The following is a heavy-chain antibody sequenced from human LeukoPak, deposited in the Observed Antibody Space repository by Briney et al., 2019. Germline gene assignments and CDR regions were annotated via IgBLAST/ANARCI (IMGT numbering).Heavy chain of an antibody. J-gene: IGHJ6*04. CDR2: IYSGGST. CDR1: GFTVSSNY. V-gene: IGHV3-66*02. CDR3: ARDSFRPYYDFWSGSLDV. D-gene: IGHD3-3*01. Sequence: PGGSLRLSCAASGFTVSSNYMSWVRQAPGKGLEWVPVIYSGGSTYYADSVKGRFTISRDNSKNTLYLQMNSLRAEDTAVYYCARDSFRPYYDFWSGSLDVWGKGTTVTVSS.